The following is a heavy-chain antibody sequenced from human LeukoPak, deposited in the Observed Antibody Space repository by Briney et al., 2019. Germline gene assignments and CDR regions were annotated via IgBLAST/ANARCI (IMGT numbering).Heavy chain of an antibody. CDR3: ATAGVYCTNGVCQYYFDY. CDR1: GYTRTELS. J-gene: IGHJ4*02. CDR2: FDPEDGET. D-gene: IGHD2-8*01. Sequence: ASVKVSCKVSGYTRTELSMHWVRQAPGKGLEWKGGFDPEDGETIYAQKFQGRVTITEETSTDTAYMELSSLRSEDTAVYYCATAGVYCTNGVCQYYFDYWGQGSLVTVSS. V-gene: IGHV1-24*01.